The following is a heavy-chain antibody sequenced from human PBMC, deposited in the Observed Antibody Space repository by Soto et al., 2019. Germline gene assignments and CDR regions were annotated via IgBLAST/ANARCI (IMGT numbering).Heavy chain of an antibody. Sequence: VQLQESGPGLVKPSGTLSLTCTVSGGSISTTNWWSWVRQSPGKGLEWIGEILHIGSTNYNPSLKSRVIISLYKSKNQYSLRLSSVTAADTAVYYCASGFDSDGLYNGGHPWGQVTLVSVSS. D-gene: IGHD3-22*01. V-gene: IGHV4-4*02. J-gene: IGHJ5*02. CDR3: ASGFDSDGLYNGGHP. CDR2: ILHIGST. CDR1: GGSISTTNW.